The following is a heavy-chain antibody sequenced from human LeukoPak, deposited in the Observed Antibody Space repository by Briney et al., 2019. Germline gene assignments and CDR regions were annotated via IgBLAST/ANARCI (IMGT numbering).Heavy chain of an antibody. J-gene: IGHJ4*02. Sequence: GGSLRLSCTASGFTFGDYAMSWIRQAPGKGLEWVGFIRSKAYGETADYAASVKGRFTISRDDSKAIAYLQMNSLKTEDTAVYHCTRDRGAYNLYDYWGQGTLVTASS. CDR3: TRDRGAYNLYDY. D-gene: IGHD1-1*01. CDR2: IRSKAYGETA. CDR1: GFTFGDYA. V-gene: IGHV3-49*03.